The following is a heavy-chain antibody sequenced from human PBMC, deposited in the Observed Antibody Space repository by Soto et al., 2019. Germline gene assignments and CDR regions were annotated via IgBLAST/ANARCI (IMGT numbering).Heavy chain of an antibody. CDR2: INPNSGGT. CDR3: ARSSPITMVRGVIPTHFDY. J-gene: IGHJ4*02. V-gene: IGHV1-2*04. D-gene: IGHD3-10*01. CDR1: GYTFTGYY. Sequence: ASVKVSCKASGYTFTGYYMHWVRQAPGQGLEWMGWINPNSGGTNYAQKFQGWVTMTRVTSISTAYMELSRLRSDDTAVYYCARSSPITMVRGVIPTHFDYWGQGTLVTVSS.